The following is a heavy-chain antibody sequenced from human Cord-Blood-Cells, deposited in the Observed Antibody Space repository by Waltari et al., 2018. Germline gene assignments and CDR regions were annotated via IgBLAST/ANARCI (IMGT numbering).Heavy chain of an antibody. CDR2: INHSGST. CDR1: GGSFSGYY. V-gene: IGHV4-34*01. CDR3: ARGGRRVKFDY. D-gene: IGHD6-13*01. J-gene: IGHJ4*02. Sequence: QVQLQQWGAGLLKPSETLSLTCAVYGGSFSGYYWSWNRQPPGKGLEWIGEINHSGSTNYNPSLKSRVTISVDTSKNQFSLKLSSVTAADTAVYYCARGGRRVKFDYWGQGTLVTVSS.